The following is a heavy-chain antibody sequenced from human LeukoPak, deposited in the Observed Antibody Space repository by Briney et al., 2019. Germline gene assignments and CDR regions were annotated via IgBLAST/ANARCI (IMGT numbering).Heavy chain of an antibody. J-gene: IGHJ4*02. CDR2: IWYDGSNK. CDR3: AKGPSMYGDY. CDR1: GFTFSSYG. V-gene: IGHV3-30*02. Sequence: PGGSLRLSCAASGFTFSSYGMHWVRQAPGKGLEWVAFIWYDGSNKYYADSVRGRFTVSRDNSENTLYLQMNSLRAEDTAVYYCAKGPSMYGDYWGQGTLVTISS. D-gene: IGHD3-10*02.